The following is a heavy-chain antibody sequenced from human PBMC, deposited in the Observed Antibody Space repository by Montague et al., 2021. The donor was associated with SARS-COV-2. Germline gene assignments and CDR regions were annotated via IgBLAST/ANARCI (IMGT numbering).Heavy chain of an antibody. Sequence: SLRLSFSASGFTFSSYAMHWVRQAPGKGLEYVSGIINNGGNIYYANSVKGRFTIYRDDSENTLYLQMDSLRGEDMAVYYCAGAPMVRGVSPHQIAFDIWGRGTMVTVSS. CDR3: AGAPMVRGVSPHQIAFDI. J-gene: IGHJ3*02. CDR2: IINNGGNI. D-gene: IGHD3-10*01. CDR1: GFTFSSYA. V-gene: IGHV3-64*01.